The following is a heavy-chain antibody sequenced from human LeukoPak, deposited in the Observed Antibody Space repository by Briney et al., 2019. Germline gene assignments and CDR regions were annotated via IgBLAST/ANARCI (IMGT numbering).Heavy chain of an antibody. J-gene: IGHJ3*02. Sequence: SVKVSCKASGGTFSSYAISWVRQAPGQGLEWMGGIIPIFGTANYALKFQGRVTITADESTSTAYMEPSSLRSEDTAVYYCAGVAASADDAFDIWGQGTMVTVSS. CDR1: GGTFSSYA. V-gene: IGHV1-69*13. CDR3: AGVAASADDAFDI. CDR2: IIPIFGTA.